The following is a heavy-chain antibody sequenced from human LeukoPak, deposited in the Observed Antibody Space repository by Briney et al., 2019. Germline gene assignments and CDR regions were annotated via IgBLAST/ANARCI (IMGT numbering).Heavy chain of an antibody. J-gene: IGHJ3*01. CDR2: INTKTGNP. V-gene: IGHV7-4-1*02. CDR1: GYNVSSYA. CDR3: ARRFCSGGDCYFEAFDV. Sequence: GASEKVSCKASGYNVSSYALNWVRQAPGQGLKWMGWINTKTGNPRYAQGFRGRFVFSLDTSVSTAYLQISSLKAEDTGVYYCARRFCSGGDCYFEAFDVWGQGTMVTVSS. D-gene: IGHD2-15*01.